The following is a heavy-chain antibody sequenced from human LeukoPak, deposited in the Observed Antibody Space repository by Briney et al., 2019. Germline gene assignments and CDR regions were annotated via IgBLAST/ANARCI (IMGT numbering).Heavy chain of an antibody. Sequence: KPSETLSLTCTVSGGSITSGGYYWSWIRQHPGKGLEWIGYIYYSGSTYYNPSLKSRVTISIDTSKNQFSLKLSSVTAADTAVYYCARAPPNTVVTLDLWGRGTLVTVSS. V-gene: IGHV4-31*03. J-gene: IGHJ2*01. CDR3: ARAPPNTVVTLDL. CDR1: GGSITSGGYY. D-gene: IGHD4-23*01. CDR2: IYYSGST.